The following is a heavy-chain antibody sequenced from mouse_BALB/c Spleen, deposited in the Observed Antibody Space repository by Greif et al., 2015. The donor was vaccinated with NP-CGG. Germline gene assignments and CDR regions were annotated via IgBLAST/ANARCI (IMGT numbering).Heavy chain of an antibody. CDR1: GFSLTSYG. V-gene: IGHV2-9*02. D-gene: IGHD2-14*01. CDR3: AKHRYDGSYAMDY. J-gene: IGHJ4*01. CDR2: IWAGGST. Sequence: QVHVKQSGPGLVAPSQSLSITCTVSGFSLTSYGVHWVRQPPGKGLEWLGVIWAGGSTNYNSALMSRLSISKDNSKSQVFLKMNSLQTDDTAMYYCAKHRYDGSYAMDYWGQGTSVTVSS.